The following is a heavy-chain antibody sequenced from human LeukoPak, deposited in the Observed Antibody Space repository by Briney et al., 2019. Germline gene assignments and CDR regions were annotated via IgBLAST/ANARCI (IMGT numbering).Heavy chain of an antibody. CDR1: GYTFTSYG. V-gene: IGHV1-18*01. J-gene: IGHJ4*02. Sequence: ASVKVSCKASGYTFTSYGISWVRQAPGQGLEWMGWISAYNGNTNYAQKLQGRVTMTTDTSTSTAYMELRSLRPDDTAVYYCARDHDDIVVVPAALPPDYWGQGTLVTVSS. D-gene: IGHD2-2*01. CDR3: ARDHDDIVVVPAALPPDY. CDR2: ISAYNGNT.